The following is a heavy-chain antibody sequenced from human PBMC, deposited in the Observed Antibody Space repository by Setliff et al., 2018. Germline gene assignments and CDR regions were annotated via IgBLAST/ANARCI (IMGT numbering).Heavy chain of an antibody. J-gene: IGHJ6*02. CDR1: GFSFGHYG. Sequence: GGSLRLSCAASGFSFGHYGMHWVRQTPGKGLEWASFIRYDGSNKYYADSVKGRFTISRDNSKNTVHLQMDSLRAEDSAVYYCARDGGSERAYPHYYGMDVWGHGTTVTVSS. V-gene: IGHV3-30*02. CDR3: ARDGGSERAYPHYYGMDV. CDR2: IRYDGSNK. D-gene: IGHD2-15*01.